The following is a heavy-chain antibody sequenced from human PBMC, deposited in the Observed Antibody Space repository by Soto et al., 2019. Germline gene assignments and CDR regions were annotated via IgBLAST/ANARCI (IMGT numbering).Heavy chain of an antibody. D-gene: IGHD3-16*02. J-gene: IGHJ4*02. CDR2: ISYDGSNK. CDR1: GFTFSSYA. V-gene: IGHV3-30-3*01. CDR3: ARDLPYYDYVWGSYRAWGY. Sequence: QVQLVESGGGVVQPGRSLRLSCAASGFTFSSYAMHWVRQAPGKGLEWVAVISYDGSNKYYADSVKGRFTISRDNSKHTLYLQMNSLRAEDTAVYYCARDLPYYDYVWGSYRAWGYWGQGTLVTVSS.